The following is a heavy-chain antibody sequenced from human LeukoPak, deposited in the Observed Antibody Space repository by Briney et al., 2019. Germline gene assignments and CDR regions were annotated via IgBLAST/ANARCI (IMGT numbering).Heavy chain of an antibody. D-gene: IGHD2-15*01. Sequence: GGSLRLSCEASGSTFISYLIHWVRQAPGKGLEWVALISKDGTGDWYATSVRGRFTISRDNSKNTVYLHMNSLRPEDTALYYCVRDAGTIPEVVNAHFDYWGQGTLVTVSS. CDR3: VRDAGTIPEVVNAHFDY. CDR2: ISKDGTGD. J-gene: IGHJ4*02. CDR1: GSTFISYL. V-gene: IGHV3-30-3*01.